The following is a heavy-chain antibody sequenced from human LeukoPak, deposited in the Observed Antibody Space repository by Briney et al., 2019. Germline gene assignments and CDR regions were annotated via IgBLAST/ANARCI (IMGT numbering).Heavy chain of an antibody. D-gene: IGHD6-19*01. CDR1: GFTFSTYW. J-gene: IGHJ4*02. V-gene: IGHV3-74*03. Sequence: GGSLRLSCAASGFTFSTYWMHWVRQAPGKGLVWVSRISSDGIITTYADSVKGRFTISRDNAKNSLYLQMNSLRDEDTAVYYCARGAYSSGWYYWGQGTLVTVSS. CDR2: ISSDGIIT. CDR3: ARGAYSSGWYY.